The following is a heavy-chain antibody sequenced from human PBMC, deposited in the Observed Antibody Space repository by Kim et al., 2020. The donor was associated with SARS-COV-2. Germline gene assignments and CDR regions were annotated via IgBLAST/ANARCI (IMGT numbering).Heavy chain of an antibody. D-gene: IGHD1-26*01. J-gene: IGHJ4*02. Sequence: DYAVSVKRRITINPDTSNNRFSLQLNSVTPEDTAVYYCARDIGVGATFDYWGQGTLVTVSS. V-gene: IGHV6-1*01. CDR3: ARDIGVGATFDY.